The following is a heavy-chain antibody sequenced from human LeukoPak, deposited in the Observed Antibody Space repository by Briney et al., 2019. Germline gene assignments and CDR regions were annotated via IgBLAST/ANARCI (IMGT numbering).Heavy chain of an antibody. Sequence: ASVKVSCKASGYTFTSYYMHWVRQAPGQGLEWMGIINPSGGSTSYAQKFQGRVTMTRDMSTSTVYMELSSLRSEDTAVYYCARDDKRDGYNYDFDYWGQGTLVTVSS. CDR1: GYTFTSYY. D-gene: IGHD5-24*01. CDR2: INPSGGST. V-gene: IGHV1-46*01. CDR3: ARDDKRDGYNYDFDY. J-gene: IGHJ4*02.